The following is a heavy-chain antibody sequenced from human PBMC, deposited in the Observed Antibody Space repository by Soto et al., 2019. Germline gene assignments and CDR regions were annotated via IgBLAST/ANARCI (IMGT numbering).Heavy chain of an antibody. V-gene: IGHV4-34*01. J-gene: IGHJ3*02. D-gene: IGHD3-9*01. CDR1: GGSFSGYY. CDR3: ARGRLRYFECLPRSDDAFDI. Sequence: SETLSLTCAVYGGSFSGYYWSWIRQPPGKGLEWIGEINHSGSTNYNPSLKSRVTISVDTSKNQFSLKLSSVTAADTAVYYCARGRLRYFECLPRSDDAFDIWGQGTMVTVSS. CDR2: INHSGST.